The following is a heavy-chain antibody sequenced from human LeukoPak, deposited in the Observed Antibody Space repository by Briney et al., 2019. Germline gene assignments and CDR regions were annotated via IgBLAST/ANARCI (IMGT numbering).Heavy chain of an antibody. CDR3: ARMGEGMATTFDY. Sequence: ASVKVSCKASGYTFSSYAMHWVRQAPGQRLEWMGWINSNANTKYSQKLQDRVIITRDTSASTAYMELSSLRSEDTAVYYCARMGEGMATTFDYWGQGTLVTVSS. D-gene: IGHD5-24*01. CDR1: GYTFSSYA. J-gene: IGHJ4*02. CDR2: INSNANT. V-gene: IGHV1-3*04.